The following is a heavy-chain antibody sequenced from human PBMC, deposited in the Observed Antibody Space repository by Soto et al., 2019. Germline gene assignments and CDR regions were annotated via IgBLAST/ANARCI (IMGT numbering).Heavy chain of an antibody. J-gene: IGHJ4*02. CDR3: ARDDAPTAPSTFDY. CDR1: GYTFTSYD. D-gene: IGHD2-21*02. V-gene: IGHV1-8*01. Sequence: ASVKVSCKASGYTFTSYDINWVRQATGQGLEWMGWMNPNSGNTGYAQKFQGRVTMTRNTSISTAYMELSSLRSEDTAVYYCARDDAPTAPSTFDYWGQGALVTVSS. CDR2: MNPNSGNT.